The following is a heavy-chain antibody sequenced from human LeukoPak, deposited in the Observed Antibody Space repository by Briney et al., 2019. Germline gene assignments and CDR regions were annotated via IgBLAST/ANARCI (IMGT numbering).Heavy chain of an antibody. CDR1: GFTFSYYV. J-gene: IGHJ4*02. CDR2: ISGSGSTT. Sequence: GGSLRLSCAASGFTFSYYVMSWVRQAPGKGLEWVSAISGSGSTTYYADSVKGRFTISRDNSKNTLHLQMNSLRAEDTAVYSCAKDTGLGYYDSSGFDYWGQGTLVTVSS. V-gene: IGHV3-23*01. CDR3: AKDTGLGYYDSSGFDY. D-gene: IGHD3-22*01.